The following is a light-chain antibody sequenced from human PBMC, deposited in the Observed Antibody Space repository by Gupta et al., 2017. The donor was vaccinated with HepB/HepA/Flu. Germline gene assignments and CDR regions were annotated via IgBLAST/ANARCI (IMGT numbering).Light chain of an antibody. J-gene: IGLJ3*02. CDR3: AAWDDSLNGWV. V-gene: IGLV1-44*01. CDR2: SNN. CDR1: SSNIGSNT. Sequence: QSVLTQPPSASWTPGQRVTISCSGSSSNIGSNTVNWYQQLPGTAPKLLIYSNNQRPSGVPDRFSGSKSGTSASLAISGLQSEDEADYYCAAWDDSLNGWVFGGGTKLTVL.